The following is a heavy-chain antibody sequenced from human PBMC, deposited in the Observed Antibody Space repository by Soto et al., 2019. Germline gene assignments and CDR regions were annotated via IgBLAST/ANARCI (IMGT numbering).Heavy chain of an antibody. CDR2: IYYSGST. D-gene: IGHD4-17*01. CDR3: ARAFYGDYADYYYGMDV. Sequence: TLSLTCTVSGGSISSGTYYWSWIRQHPGKGLEWIGYIYYSGSTYYNPSLKSRVTMSVDTSKNQFSLKLSSVTAADTAVYYCARAFYGDYADYYYGMDVWGQGTTVTVSS. V-gene: IGHV4-31*03. CDR1: GGSISSGTYY. J-gene: IGHJ6*02.